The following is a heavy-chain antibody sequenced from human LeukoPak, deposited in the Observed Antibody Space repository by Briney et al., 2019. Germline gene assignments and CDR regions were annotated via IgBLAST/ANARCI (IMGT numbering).Heavy chain of an antibody. CDR2: ISYDGSNK. D-gene: IGHD6-13*01. CDR3: APLGQQLN. V-gene: IGHV3-30-3*01. J-gene: IGHJ4*02. CDR1: GFTFSSYA. Sequence: PGGSLRLSCAASGFTFSSYAMHWVRQAPGKGLEWVAVISYDGSNKYYADSVKGRFTISRDNSKNTLYLQMNSLRAEDTAVYYCAPLGQQLNWGQGTLVTVSS.